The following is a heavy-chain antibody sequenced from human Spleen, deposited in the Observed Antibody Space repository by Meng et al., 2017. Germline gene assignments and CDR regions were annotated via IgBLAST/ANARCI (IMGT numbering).Heavy chain of an antibody. V-gene: IGHV3-74*03. Sequence: GESLKISCAASGFTFSSYWMSWVRQAPGRGLVWVSRINGDGSSIKYADSVRGRVTISRDNSKNTLYLQMNSLRGDDTAIYYCVKRGGSGWGAFDMWGQGTMVTVSS. CDR1: GFTFSSYW. CDR3: VKRGGSGWGAFDM. J-gene: IGHJ3*02. CDR2: INGDGSSI. D-gene: IGHD6-19*01.